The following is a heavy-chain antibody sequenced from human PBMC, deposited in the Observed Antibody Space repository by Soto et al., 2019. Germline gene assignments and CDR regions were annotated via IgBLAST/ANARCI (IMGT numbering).Heavy chain of an antibody. V-gene: IGHV4-34*01. J-gene: IGHJ4*02. CDR3: ARDRRPKPFDY. CDR1: GGSFSGYY. CDR2: INHSGST. Sequence: PSETLSLTCAVYGGSFSGYYWSWIRQPPGKGLEWIGEINHSGSTNYNPSLKSRVTISVDTSKNQFSLKLSSVTAADTAVYYCARDRRPKPFDYWGQGTLVTV.